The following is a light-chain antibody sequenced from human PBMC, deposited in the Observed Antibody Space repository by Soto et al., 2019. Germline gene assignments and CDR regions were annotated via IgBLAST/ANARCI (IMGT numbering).Light chain of an antibody. CDR2: KES. CDR3: QYWDDYSWT. Sequence: DIQMTQSPSTLSASAGDRVTITCRASQSITDWFSCYQQKPRNAPKCLIYKESKLEGAVPSRFSGSGSGTEFTLTISSVQPDDFATYYCQYWDDYSWTFGQGTKVEIK. J-gene: IGKJ1*01. V-gene: IGKV1-5*03. CDR1: QSITDW.